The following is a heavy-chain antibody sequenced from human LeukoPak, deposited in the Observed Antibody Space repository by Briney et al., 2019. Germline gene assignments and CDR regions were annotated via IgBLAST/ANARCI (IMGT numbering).Heavy chain of an antibody. D-gene: IGHD3-10*01. CDR2: INPSGGST. Sequence: ASVKVSCKASGYTFTSYYMHWVRQAPGQGLEWMGIINPSGGSTSYAQKFQGRATMTRDTSTSTVYMELSSLRSEDTAVYYCARESVRGVSFDYWGQGTLVTVSS. J-gene: IGHJ4*02. CDR1: GYTFTSYY. CDR3: ARESVRGVSFDY. V-gene: IGHV1-46*01.